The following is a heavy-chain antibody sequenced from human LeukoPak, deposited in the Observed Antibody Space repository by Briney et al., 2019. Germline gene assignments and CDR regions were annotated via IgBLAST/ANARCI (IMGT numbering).Heavy chain of an antibody. CDR2: VYSTGNT. D-gene: IGHD3-16*01. Sequence: SETLSLTCAVSGYSISSGYYWGWIRQPPGKGLEWIGTVYSTGNTYYTPSLKSRVTISVDTSNNQFSLKLTSVTAADTAVYYCARPHLTWRVEYFDPWGQGTLVTVSS. V-gene: IGHV4-38-2*01. J-gene: IGHJ5*02. CDR3: ARPHLTWRVEYFDP. CDR1: GYSISSGYY.